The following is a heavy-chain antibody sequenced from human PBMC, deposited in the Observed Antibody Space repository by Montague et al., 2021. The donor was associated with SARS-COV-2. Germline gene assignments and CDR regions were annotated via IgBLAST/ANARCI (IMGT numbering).Heavy chain of an antibody. CDR3: ARDLLPPRTAIKTNFFGLDV. CDR1: GSFISSSY. J-gene: IGHJ6*02. Sequence: SETLSLTCTVPGSFISSSYWSWIRQPPGKGLEWIGYIYHSGNTNYNPSLKSRVTISIDTSMNQFSLSLSSMTAADTAVYFCARDLLPPRTAIKTNFFGLDVWGQGTTVIVSS. V-gene: IGHV4-59*01. CDR2: IYHSGNT. D-gene: IGHD2-21*02.